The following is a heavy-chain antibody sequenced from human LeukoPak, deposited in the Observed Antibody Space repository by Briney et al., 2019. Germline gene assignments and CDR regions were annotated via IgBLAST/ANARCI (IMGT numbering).Heavy chain of an antibody. J-gene: IGHJ5*02. Sequence: SETLSLTCAVYGGSFSGYYWSWIRQPPGKRLEWIGEINHSGSTNYNPSLKSRVTISVDTSKNQVSLKLSSVTAADTAVYYCARHVGFITMVRGVINNNRFDPWGQGTLVTVSS. CDR1: GGSFSGYY. CDR2: INHSGST. D-gene: IGHD3-10*01. CDR3: ARHVGFITMVRGVINNNRFDP. V-gene: IGHV4-34*01.